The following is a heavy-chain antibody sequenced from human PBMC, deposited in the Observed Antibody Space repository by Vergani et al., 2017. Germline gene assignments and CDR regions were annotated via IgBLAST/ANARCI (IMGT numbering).Heavy chain of an antibody. CDR2: IYYSGST. Sequence: QVQLQESGPGLVKPSETLSLTCTVSGGSISSYYWSWIRQPPGKGLEWIGYIYYSGSTNYNPSLKSRVTISVDTSKNQFSLKLSSVTAADTAVYYCARLASYYYDSSGSVDYWGQGTLVTVSS. J-gene: IGHJ4*02. CDR3: ARLASYYYDSSGSVDY. V-gene: IGHV4-59*08. D-gene: IGHD3-22*01. CDR1: GGSISSYY.